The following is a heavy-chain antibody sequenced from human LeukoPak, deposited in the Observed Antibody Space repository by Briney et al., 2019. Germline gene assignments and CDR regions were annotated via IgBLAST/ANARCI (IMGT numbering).Heavy chain of an antibody. Sequence: GGSLRLSCEASGIIFSRDSMNWVRQAPGKGLEWISYISHDSGVRYYADSVRGRFTISRDNAKNSLHLQMHSLRAEDTAVYYCVRDNPRCCGVVPANIDDYWGQGTLVTVSS. CDR3: VRDNPRCCGVVPANIDDY. V-gene: IGHV3-48*01. CDR1: GIIFSRDS. CDR2: ISHDSGVR. D-gene: IGHD2-15*01. J-gene: IGHJ4*02.